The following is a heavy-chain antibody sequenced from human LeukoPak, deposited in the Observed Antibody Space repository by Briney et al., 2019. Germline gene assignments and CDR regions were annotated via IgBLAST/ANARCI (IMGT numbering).Heavy chain of an antibody. CDR2: ISYDGSNK. CDR1: GFTFSSYA. J-gene: IGHJ4*02. V-gene: IGHV3-30-3*01. Sequence: PGGSLRLSCAASGFTFSSYAMHWVRQAPGKGLEWVAVISYDGSNKYYADSVKGRFTIPRDNSKNTLYLQMNSLRAEDTAVYYCARSYGGNPPPLDYFDYWGQGTLVTVSS. CDR3: ARSYGGNPPPLDYFDY. D-gene: IGHD4-23*01.